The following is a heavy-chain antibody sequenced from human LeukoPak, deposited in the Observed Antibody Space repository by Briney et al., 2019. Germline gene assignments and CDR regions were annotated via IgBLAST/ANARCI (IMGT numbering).Heavy chain of an antibody. V-gene: IGHV4-59*08. CDR2: ISYTGNP. J-gene: IGHJ4*02. D-gene: IGHD2-21*02. Sequence: PSETLSLTCSVYGASISDDSWTWIRQPPGKGLEWIGFISYTGNPNYYNPSLKSRVTMSIDTSMNQFSLKLSSVTAADTAVYYCARLGNCGDDCYAADYWGQGTLVTVSS. CDR3: ARLGNCGDDCYAADY. CDR1: GASISDDS.